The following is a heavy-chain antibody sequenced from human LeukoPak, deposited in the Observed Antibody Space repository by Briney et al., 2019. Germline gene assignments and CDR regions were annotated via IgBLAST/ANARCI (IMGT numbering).Heavy chain of an antibody. D-gene: IGHD2-2*01. CDR1: GFTFSSYA. Sequence: GGSLRLSCAASGFTFSSYAMSWVRQAPGKGLEWVSAISGSGGSTYYADSVKGRFTISRDNSKNTLYLQMNSLRAEDTAVYYCAIQTRRIVVVPAALDYWGQGTLVTVSS. V-gene: IGHV3-23*01. CDR2: ISGSGGST. CDR3: AIQTRRIVVVPAALDY. J-gene: IGHJ4*02.